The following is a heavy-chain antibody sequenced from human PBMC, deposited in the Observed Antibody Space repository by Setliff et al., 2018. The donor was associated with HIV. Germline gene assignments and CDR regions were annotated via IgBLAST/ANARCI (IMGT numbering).Heavy chain of an antibody. V-gene: IGHV3-21*03. D-gene: IGHD6-19*01. CDR3: ARDLQSNIAVAGPIPLGY. CDR1: GFTFSSYS. CDR2: ISSSSSYI. Sequence: GGSLRLSCTASGFTFSSYSMTWVRQPPGEGLEWVSSISSSSSYIYYADSVKGRFTISRDNAKNSLYLQMNSLRAEDTAVYYCARDLQSNIAVAGPIPLGYWGQGTLVTVSS. J-gene: IGHJ4*02.